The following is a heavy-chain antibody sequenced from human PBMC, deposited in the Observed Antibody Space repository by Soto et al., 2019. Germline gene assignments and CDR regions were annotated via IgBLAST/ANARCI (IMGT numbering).Heavy chain of an antibody. D-gene: IGHD3-22*01. Sequence: GESLKISCKGSGYSFTSYLISWVRQMPGKGLEWMGRIDPSDSYTNYSPSFQGHVTISADKSISTAYLQWSSLKASDTAMYSCAREGGHYYDRSGPLDYWGQGTMVTVSS. CDR1: GYSFTSYL. CDR2: IDPSDSYT. J-gene: IGHJ4*02. V-gene: IGHV5-10-1*01. CDR3: AREGGHYYDRSGPLDY.